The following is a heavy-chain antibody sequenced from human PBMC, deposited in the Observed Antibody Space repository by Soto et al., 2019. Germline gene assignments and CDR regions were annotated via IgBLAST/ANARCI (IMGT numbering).Heavy chain of an antibody. D-gene: IGHD4-4*01. CDR2: IIPIFGTA. J-gene: IGHJ4*02. CDR3: ARALSNYVEFDY. Sequence: GASVKVSCKVSGGTFSSYAISWVRQAPGQGLEWMGGIIPIFGTANYAQKFQGRVTITADKSTSTAYMELSSLRSEDTAVYYCARALSNYVEFDYWGQGTLVTVSS. CDR1: GGTFSSYA. V-gene: IGHV1-69*06.